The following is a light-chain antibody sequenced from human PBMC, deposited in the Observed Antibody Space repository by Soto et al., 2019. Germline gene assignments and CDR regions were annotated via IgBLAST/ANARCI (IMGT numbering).Light chain of an antibody. CDR2: GSS. V-gene: IGKV3-20*01. J-gene: IGKJ2*01. Sequence: EIVLTQSPGTLSLSPGERATLSCRASQSVSGNYLAWYQQKPRQSPRLLIYGSSDRATGIPDRFSGSGSATDFTHTITRVEPEDVAVYYCQQYGSSPPYTFGQGTKLEIK. CDR3: QQYGSSPPYT. CDR1: QSVSGNY.